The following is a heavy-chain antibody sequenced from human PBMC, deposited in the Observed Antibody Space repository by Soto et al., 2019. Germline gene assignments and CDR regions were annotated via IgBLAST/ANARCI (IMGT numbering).Heavy chain of an antibody. V-gene: IGHV3-21*01. D-gene: IGHD5-18*01. CDR3: ARGVRYGDY. Sequence: PGGSLRLSCVASGLTFSTSTMNWVRQAPGKGLEWVSSISSASSYIYYADSVKGRFTISRDNAKNSLYLQMNSLRAEDTAVYYCARGVRYGDYWGQGTLVTVSS. J-gene: IGHJ4*02. CDR2: ISSASSYI. CDR1: GLTFSTST.